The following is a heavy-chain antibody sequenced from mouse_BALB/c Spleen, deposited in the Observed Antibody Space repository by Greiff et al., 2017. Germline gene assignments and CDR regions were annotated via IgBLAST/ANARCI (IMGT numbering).Heavy chain of an antibody. CDR1: GFTFSSFG. Sequence: EVKLMESGGGLVQPGGSRKLSCAASGFTFSSFGMHWVRQAPEKGLEWVAYISSGSSTIYYADTVKGRFTISRDNPKNTLFLQMTSLRSEDTAMYYCARQLGLRGFAYWGQGTLVTVSA. CDR2: ISSGSSTI. V-gene: IGHV5-17*02. D-gene: IGHD3-1*01. CDR3: ARQLGLRGFAY. J-gene: IGHJ3*01.